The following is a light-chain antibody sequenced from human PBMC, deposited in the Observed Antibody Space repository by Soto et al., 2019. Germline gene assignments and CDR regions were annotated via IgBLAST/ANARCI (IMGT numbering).Light chain of an antibody. J-gene: IGKJ4*01. Sequence: DIVMTPSPDAVAVSLGEMATINCKSSQSVLYHSNNKNYLAWYQQKPGQPPKLSIYWASSRESGVPDRFSGSGSVTEFTLTISSMQAGDGSKSHRQQYNVSPLTFGGGTKVQIK. CDR2: WAS. V-gene: IGKV4-1*01. CDR3: QQYNVSPLT. CDR1: QSVLYHSNNKNY.